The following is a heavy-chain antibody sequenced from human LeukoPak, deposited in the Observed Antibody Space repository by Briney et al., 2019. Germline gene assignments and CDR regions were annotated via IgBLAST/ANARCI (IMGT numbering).Heavy chain of an antibody. CDR2: ISSSGSTI. J-gene: IGHJ5*02. CDR1: GFTFSDYY. Sequence: GGSLRLSCAASGFTFSDYYMSWIRQAPGKGLEWVSYISSSGSTISYADSVKGRLPISRDNAKNSLYLQMNTPRAEETAVYYCASSGQGGWSSTWGQGTLVTVSS. V-gene: IGHV3-11*01. D-gene: IGHD6-19*01. CDR3: ASSGQGGWSST.